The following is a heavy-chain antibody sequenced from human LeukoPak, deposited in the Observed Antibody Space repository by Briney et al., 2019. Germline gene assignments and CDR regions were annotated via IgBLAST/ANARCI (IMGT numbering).Heavy chain of an antibody. CDR2: ISGSGGST. CDR3: AKRLSYYYDSSGEHDY. Sequence: PGGSLRLSCAASGFTFSSYAMSWVRQAPGKGLEWVSAISGSGGSTYYADSVKGRFTISRDNSKNTLYLQMNSLRAEDTAVYYCAKRLSYYYDSSGEHDYWGQGTLVTVSS. D-gene: IGHD3-22*01. V-gene: IGHV3-23*01. CDR1: GFTFSSYA. J-gene: IGHJ4*02.